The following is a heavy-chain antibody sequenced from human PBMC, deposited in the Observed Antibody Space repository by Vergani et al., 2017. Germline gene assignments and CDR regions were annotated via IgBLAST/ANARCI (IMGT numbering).Heavy chain of an antibody. CDR2: IKQDGSEK. CDR3: ARQTSNNRRWFDP. Sequence: EVQLVESGGGLVQPGGSLRLSCAASGFTFSSYWMIWVRQAPGKGLEWVANIKQDGSEKYYVDSVKGRFTISRDNAKNSLYLQMKSLRAEDTAVYYCARQTSNNRRWFDPWGQGTLVPVSS. J-gene: IGHJ5*02. D-gene: IGHD1-1*01. CDR1: GFTFSSYW. V-gene: IGHV3-7*01.